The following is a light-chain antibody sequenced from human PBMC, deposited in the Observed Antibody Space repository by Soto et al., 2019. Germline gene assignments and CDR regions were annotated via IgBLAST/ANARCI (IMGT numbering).Light chain of an antibody. CDR3: SAHGGTNPYV. CDR1: ASDIGGYTF. V-gene: IGLV2-8*01. J-gene: IGLJ1*01. CDR2: DVN. Sequence: QSALTQPPSASGSPGQSVAISCTGTASDIGGYTFVSWYQQHPGKAPQLLIYDVNKRPSGVPDRFSGSKSGNTASLTVSGLQAEDEADYYCSAHGGTNPYVFGTGTKLTVI.